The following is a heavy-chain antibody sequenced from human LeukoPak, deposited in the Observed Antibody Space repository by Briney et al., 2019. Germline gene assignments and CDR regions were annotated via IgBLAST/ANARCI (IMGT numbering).Heavy chain of an antibody. D-gene: IGHD4-23*01. CDR1: GFTFSNAW. Sequence: SGGSLRLSCAASGFTFSNAWMSWVRQAPGKGLEWVGRIKSKTDGGTTDYAAPVKGRFTISRDDSKNTLYLQMNSLRAEDTAVYYCARAGGNSRDYWGQGTLVTVSS. CDR2: IKSKTDGGTT. CDR3: ARAGGNSRDY. V-gene: IGHV3-15*01. J-gene: IGHJ4*02.